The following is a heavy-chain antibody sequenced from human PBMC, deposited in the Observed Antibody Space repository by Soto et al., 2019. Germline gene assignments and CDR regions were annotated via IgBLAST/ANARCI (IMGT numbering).Heavy chain of an antibody. CDR2: IIPIFGTA. J-gene: IGHJ6*02. Sequence: QVQLVQSGAEVKKPGSSVKVSCKASGGTFSSYAISWVRQAPGQGLEWMGGIIPIFGTANYAQKFQGRGTITADESTSTAYMELSSLRSEDTAVYYCARDLGGDIVLVPAARYYYYYGMDVWGQGTTVTVSS. D-gene: IGHD2-2*01. CDR1: GGTFSSYA. CDR3: ARDLGGDIVLVPAARYYYYYGMDV. V-gene: IGHV1-69*12.